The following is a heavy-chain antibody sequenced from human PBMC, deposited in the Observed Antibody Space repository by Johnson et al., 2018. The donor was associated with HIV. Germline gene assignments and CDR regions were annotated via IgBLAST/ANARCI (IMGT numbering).Heavy chain of an antibody. CDR1: GFTFSSYW. CDR3: ARVRGKIPRGAFDI. Sequence: EVQVVESGGGVVQPGRSLRLSCAASGFTFSSYWMNWVRQAPGTGLEWLANINQDGSEKYYVDSVKGRFTISRDNAKNSLYLQMNSLRAEDTAVYYCARVRGKIPRGAFDIWGQGTMVTVSS. D-gene: IGHD3-10*01. CDR2: INQDGSEK. V-gene: IGHV3-7*05. J-gene: IGHJ3*02.